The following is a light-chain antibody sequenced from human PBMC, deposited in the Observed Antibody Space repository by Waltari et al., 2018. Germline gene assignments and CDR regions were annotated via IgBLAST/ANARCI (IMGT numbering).Light chain of an antibody. Sequence: QSVLTQPPSASGTPGQRVTISSSARRSNTGSNFLSWYPPPPGTAPKPLISRNNQRPSVVPYRFSGSQSGTSASLAISGLRSEDEADYFCAAWDDSLSAWVFGGGTKLTVL. J-gene: IGLJ3*02. CDR1: RSNTGSNF. V-gene: IGLV1-47*01. CDR3: AAWDDSLSAWV. CDR2: RNN.